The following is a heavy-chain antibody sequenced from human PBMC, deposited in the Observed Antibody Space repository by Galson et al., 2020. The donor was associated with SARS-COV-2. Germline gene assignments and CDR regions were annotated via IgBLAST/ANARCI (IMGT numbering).Heavy chain of an antibody. Sequence: KIGESLKISCKGPGYRISSYWISWVRQKPGKGLEWMGRIDPSDSYINYSPSFQGHVTISADKSISTTYLQWGSLKASDTAMYYCASSARYYYDSSGYKIMALGMDVWGQGTTVTVFS. CDR1: GYRISSYW. J-gene: IGHJ6*02. D-gene: IGHD3-22*01. CDR3: ASSARYYYDSSGYKIMALGMDV. V-gene: IGHV5-10-1*01. CDR2: IDPSDSYI.